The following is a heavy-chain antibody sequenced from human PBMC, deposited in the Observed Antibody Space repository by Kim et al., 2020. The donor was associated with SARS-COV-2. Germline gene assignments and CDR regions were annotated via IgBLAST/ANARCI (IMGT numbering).Heavy chain of an antibody. CDR1: GYTLTELS. J-gene: IGHJ6*02. CDR3: ATDLVEGTMVRGVITDYYYYGMDI. Sequence: ASVKVSCKVSGYTLTELSMHWVRQAPGKGLEWMGGFDPEDGETIYAQKFQGRVTMTEDTSTDTAYMELSSLRSEDTAVYYCATDLVEGTMVRGVITDYYYYGMDIWGQGTTVTVSS. V-gene: IGHV1-24*01. CDR2: FDPEDGET. D-gene: IGHD3-10*01.